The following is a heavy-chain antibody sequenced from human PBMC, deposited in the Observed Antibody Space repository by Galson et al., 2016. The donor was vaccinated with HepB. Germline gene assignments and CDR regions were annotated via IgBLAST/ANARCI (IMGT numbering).Heavy chain of an antibody. V-gene: IGHV1-69*13. CDR3: ARDPVHYYDSSCYHMGINFDP. D-gene: IGHD3-22*01. J-gene: IGHJ5*02. CDR2: IIPMVGTA. CDR1: GGTFTSYA. Sequence: SVKVSCKASGGTFTSYAISWVRQAPGQGLEWMGGIIPMVGTAKYAQKFQGRVTFTADESTSTAYMELSSLRSEDTAVYYCARDPVHYYDSSCYHMGINFDPWGQGTLVTVSS.